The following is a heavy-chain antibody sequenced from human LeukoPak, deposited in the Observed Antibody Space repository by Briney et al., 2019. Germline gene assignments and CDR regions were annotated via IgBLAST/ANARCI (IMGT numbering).Heavy chain of an antibody. Sequence: GGSLRLSCAASGFTVSTNYMSWVRQAPGKGLDWVSVIYSGGSTYYADSVKGRFNFSRDNSKNTLYLQMYSLRAEDTAVYYCAKSDGSYYYDSSGGYFDYWGQGTLVTVSS. CDR2: IYSGGST. V-gene: IGHV3-53*01. CDR1: GFTVSTNY. D-gene: IGHD3-22*01. J-gene: IGHJ4*02. CDR3: AKSDGSYYYDSSGGYFDY.